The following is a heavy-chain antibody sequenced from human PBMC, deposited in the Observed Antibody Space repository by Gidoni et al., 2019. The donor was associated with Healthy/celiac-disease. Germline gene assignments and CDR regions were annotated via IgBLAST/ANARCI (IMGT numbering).Heavy chain of an antibody. J-gene: IGHJ3*02. Sequence: QVQLQESGPGLVKPSQTLSLTCTVSGGSISSGGYYWSWIRQHPGKGLEWIGYIYYSGSTYYNPSLKSRVTISVDTSKNQFSLKLSSVTAADTAVYYCARNRVPYDSSGYYDDAFDIWGQGTMVTVSS. V-gene: IGHV4-31*03. CDR2: IYYSGST. CDR1: GGSISSGGYY. CDR3: ARNRVPYDSSGYYDDAFDI. D-gene: IGHD3-22*01.